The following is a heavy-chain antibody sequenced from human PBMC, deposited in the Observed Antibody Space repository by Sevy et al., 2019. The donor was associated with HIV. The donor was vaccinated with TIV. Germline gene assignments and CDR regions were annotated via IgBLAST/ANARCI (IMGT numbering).Heavy chain of an antibody. CDR2: ISSSGSTI. CDR3: ARGYCTNGVCYTYDY. D-gene: IGHD2-8*01. Sequence: GGSLRLSFVASGFTFSDYYMSWIRQAPGKGLEWVSYISSSGSTIYYADSVKGRFTISRDNAKNSLYLQMNSLRAEDTAVYYCARGYCTNGVCYTYDYWGQGTLVTVSS. CDR1: GFTFSDYY. V-gene: IGHV3-11*01. J-gene: IGHJ4*02.